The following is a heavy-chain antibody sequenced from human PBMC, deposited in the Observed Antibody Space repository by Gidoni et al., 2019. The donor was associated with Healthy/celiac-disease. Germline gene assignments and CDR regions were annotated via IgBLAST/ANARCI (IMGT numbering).Heavy chain of an antibody. D-gene: IGHD2-15*01. J-gene: IGHJ3*02. CDR1: GFTVISTY. V-gene: IGHV3-53*01. CDR3: ARDRDCSGGSCYWGTYDAFDI. CDR2: IYSGGST. Sequence: EVPLVESGGGLIQPGVSLRLPCAAFGFTVISTYMSWVRQAPGKGLEWVSVIYSGGSTYYADSVKGRFTISRDNSKNTLYLQMNSLRAEDTAVYYCARDRDCSGGSCYWGTYDAFDIWGQGTMVTVSS.